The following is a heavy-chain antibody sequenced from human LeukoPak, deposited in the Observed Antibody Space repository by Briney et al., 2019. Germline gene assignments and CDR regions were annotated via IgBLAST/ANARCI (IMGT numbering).Heavy chain of an antibody. D-gene: IGHD6-6*01. V-gene: IGHV3-66*01. Sequence: PGGSLRLSCAASGFTFSSYEMNWVRQAPGKGLEWVSVIYGGGSTYYADSVKGRFTISRDNSKNTLYLQMNSLRAEDTAVYYCARGLVDRTDFDYWGQGTLVTVSS. CDR2: IYGGGST. J-gene: IGHJ4*02. CDR3: ARGLVDRTDFDY. CDR1: GFTFSSYE.